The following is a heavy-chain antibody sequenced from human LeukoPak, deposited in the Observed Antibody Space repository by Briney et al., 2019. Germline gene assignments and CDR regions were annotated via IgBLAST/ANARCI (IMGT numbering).Heavy chain of an antibody. CDR3: ARESIVAAGTDVGMDV. D-gene: IGHD6-13*01. J-gene: IGHJ6*02. CDR2: IYHSGST. Sequence: PSQTLSLTCTVSGGSISSGGYYWSWIRQPPGKGLEWIGYIYHSGSTYYNPSLKSRVTISVDRSKNQFSLKLSSVTAADTAVYYCARESIVAAGTDVGMDVWGQGTTVTVSS. V-gene: IGHV4-30-2*01. CDR1: GGSISSGGYY.